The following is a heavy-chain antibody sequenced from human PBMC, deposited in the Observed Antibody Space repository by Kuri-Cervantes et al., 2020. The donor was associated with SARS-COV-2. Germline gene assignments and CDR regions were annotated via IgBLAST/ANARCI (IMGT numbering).Heavy chain of an antibody. J-gene: IGHJ6*03. Sequence: SVKVSCKASGYTFTGYYMHWVRQAPGQGLEWMGGIIPIFGTANYAQKFQGRVTITADESTSTAYMELSSLRSEDTAVYYCAVGADTAAPNSYYYYMDVWGKGTTVTVSS. CDR2: IIPIFGTA. V-gene: IGHV1-69*13. CDR3: AVGADTAAPNSYYYYMDV. CDR1: GYTFTGYY. D-gene: IGHD5-18*01.